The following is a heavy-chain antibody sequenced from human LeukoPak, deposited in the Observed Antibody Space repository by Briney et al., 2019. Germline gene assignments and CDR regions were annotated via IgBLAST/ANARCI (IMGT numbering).Heavy chain of an antibody. CDR3: ARDLSGPLDY. Sequence: GGSLRLSCAASGFTVSHNYMSWVRQAPGKGLEWVSVIYSGGSTNYADSVKGRFTISRDNSKNTLYLQMDSLRAEDTAVYYCARDLSGPLDYWGQGTLVTVSS. V-gene: IGHV3-66*01. CDR2: IYSGGST. J-gene: IGHJ4*02. CDR1: GFTVSHNY. D-gene: IGHD5-12*01.